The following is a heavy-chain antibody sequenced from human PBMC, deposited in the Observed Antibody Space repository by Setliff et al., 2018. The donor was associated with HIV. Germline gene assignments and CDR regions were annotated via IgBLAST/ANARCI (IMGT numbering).Heavy chain of an antibody. D-gene: IGHD3-3*01. V-gene: IGHV4-4*09. J-gene: IGHJ4*02. CDR1: GGSMNSYY. Sequence: SETLSLTCTVSGGSMNSYYWSWIRQPPGKGLEWIGYIYTSGSTKYNPSLTGRVTISVDMSKRQFSLHLTSVTAADTAVYYCATLSGPVDHWGQGTLVTVSS. CDR3: ATLSGPVDH. CDR2: IYTSGST.